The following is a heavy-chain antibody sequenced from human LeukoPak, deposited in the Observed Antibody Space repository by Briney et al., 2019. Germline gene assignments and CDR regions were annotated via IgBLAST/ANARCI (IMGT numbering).Heavy chain of an antibody. CDR1: GFTFSSYA. V-gene: IGHV3-30-3*01. CDR3: ARGQLVATFVGGFDY. J-gene: IGHJ4*02. D-gene: IGHD5-12*01. CDR2: ISYDGSNK. Sequence: GSLRLSCAASGFTFSSYAMHWVRQAPGKGLEWVAVISYDGSNKYYADSVKGRFTISRDNSKNTLYLQMNSLRAEDTAVYYCARGQLVATFVGGFDYWGQGTLVTVSS.